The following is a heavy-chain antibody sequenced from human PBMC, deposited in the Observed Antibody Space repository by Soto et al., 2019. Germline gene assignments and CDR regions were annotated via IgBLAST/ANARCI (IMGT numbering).Heavy chain of an antibody. CDR1: GFTFSTYG. J-gene: IGHJ6*02. V-gene: IGHV3-33*01. CDR2: IWYDGSNK. Sequence: QVQLVESGGGVVQPGRSLRLSCAASGFTFSTYGMHWVRQAPGKGLEWVAVIWYDGSNKYYVDSVKGRFSISRDNSKNTLYLQMNSLRAEDTAVYFCAREFISGEPAALAYYYYGMDVWGQGTTVTVSS. D-gene: IGHD2-2*01. CDR3: AREFISGEPAALAYYYYGMDV.